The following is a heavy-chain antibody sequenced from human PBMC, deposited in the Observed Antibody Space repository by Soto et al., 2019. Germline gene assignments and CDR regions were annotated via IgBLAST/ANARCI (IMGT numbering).Heavy chain of an antibody. CDR1: GGSISSYY. J-gene: IGHJ4*02. Sequence: SETLSLTCTVSGGSISSYYWSWIRQPAGKGLEWIGRIYTSGSTNYNPSLKSRVTMSVDTSKNQFSLKLSSVTAADTAVYYCARDSKRGYSGYDKLDYWGQGTLVTVSS. CDR2: IYTSGST. CDR3: ARDSKRGYSGYDKLDY. V-gene: IGHV4-4*07. D-gene: IGHD5-12*01.